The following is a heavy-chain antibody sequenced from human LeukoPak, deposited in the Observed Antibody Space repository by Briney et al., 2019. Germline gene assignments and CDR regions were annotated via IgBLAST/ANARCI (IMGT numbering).Heavy chain of an antibody. D-gene: IGHD3-22*01. CDR2: IIPIFGTA. V-gene: IGHV1-69*05. Sequence: GASVKVSCKASGYTFTGYYMHWVRQAPGQGLEWMGGIIPIFGTANYAQKFQGRVTITTDESTSTAYMELSSLRSEDTAVYYCARGRRGDSSGYYGYWGQGTLVTVSS. CDR1: GYTFTGYY. CDR3: ARGRRGDSSGYYGY. J-gene: IGHJ4*02.